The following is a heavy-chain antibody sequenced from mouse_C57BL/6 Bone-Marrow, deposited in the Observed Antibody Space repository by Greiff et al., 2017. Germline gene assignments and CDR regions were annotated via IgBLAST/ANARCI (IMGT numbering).Heavy chain of an antibody. J-gene: IGHJ2*01. D-gene: IGHD2-1*01. CDR2: IDPSDSYT. Sequence: QVQLQQPGAELVRPGTSVKLSCKASGYTFTSYWMHWVKQRPGQGLEWIGVIDPSDSYTNYNQKFKGKATLTVDTSSSTAYMQLSSLTSEDSSVDYCAKGGNYVGDYWGQGTTLTVSS. CDR1: GYTFTSYW. CDR3: AKGGNYVGDY. V-gene: IGHV1-59*01.